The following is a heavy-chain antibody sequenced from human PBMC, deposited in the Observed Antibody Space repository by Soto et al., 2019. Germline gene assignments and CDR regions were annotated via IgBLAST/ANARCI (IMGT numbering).Heavy chain of an antibody. D-gene: IGHD3-22*01. J-gene: IGHJ4*02. CDR2: IHYSGNT. CDR1: GDSIGTGGYY. CDR3: ATNHDDISGRTPLLFDS. Sequence: QVQLQESGPGLVKPSQTLSLTCTVSGDSIGTGGYYWDWIRQHPGKGPEWIGYIHYSGNTYNNPSLKSRLTISLDTSKSQFSLHLSSVTAADTAVYYCATNHDDISGRTPLLFDSWGQGTLVTVSS. V-gene: IGHV4-31*03.